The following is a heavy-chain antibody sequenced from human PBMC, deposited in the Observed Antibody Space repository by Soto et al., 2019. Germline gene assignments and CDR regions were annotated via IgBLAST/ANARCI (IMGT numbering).Heavy chain of an antibody. CDR1: GAPITCGDYS. V-gene: IGHV4-30-2*01. Sequence: SETLSLSCAISGAPITCGDYSWDWIRQPPGKGLEWIGYIFHGGSTYYNPSLRSRVTISVDRSRTQFSLKMSSVTAADTAVYYCARGRVVVPAAVMFNCLDPWGQGALVTVSS. CDR3: ARGRVVVPAAVMFNCLDP. D-gene: IGHD2-2*01. J-gene: IGHJ5*02. CDR2: IFHGGST.